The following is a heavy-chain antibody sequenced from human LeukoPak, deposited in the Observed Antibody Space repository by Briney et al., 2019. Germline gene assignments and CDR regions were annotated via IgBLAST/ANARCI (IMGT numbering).Heavy chain of an antibody. V-gene: IGHV3-23*01. CDR2: ISGSGAST. D-gene: IGHD1-26*01. Sequence: GGSLRLSCAASGFTVSSNYMSWVRQAPGKGLEWISGISGSGASTYYADSVKGRFTISRDDSRNTLYLQMNSLRGDDTAVYYCAKDVGKWESLHFFDYWGQGTLVTVSS. J-gene: IGHJ4*02. CDR3: AKDVGKWESLHFFDY. CDR1: GFTVSSNY.